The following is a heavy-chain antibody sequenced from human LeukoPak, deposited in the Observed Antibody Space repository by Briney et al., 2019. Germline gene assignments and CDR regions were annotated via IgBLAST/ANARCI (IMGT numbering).Heavy chain of an antibody. CDR1: GFTFSSYA. V-gene: IGHV3-23*01. D-gene: IGHD5/OR15-5a*01. J-gene: IGHJ4*02. Sequence: GGSLRLSCAASGFTFSSYAMSWVRQAPGKGLEWVSAISGSGGSTYYADSVKGRFTSSRDNSKNTLYLQMNSLRAEDTAVYYCAKDSPRGVYGGRDFDYWGQGTLVTVSS. CDR2: ISGSGGST. CDR3: AKDSPRGVYGGRDFDY.